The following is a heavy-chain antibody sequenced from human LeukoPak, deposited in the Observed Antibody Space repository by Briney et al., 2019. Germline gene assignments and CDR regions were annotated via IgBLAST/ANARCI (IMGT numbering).Heavy chain of an antibody. J-gene: IGHJ4*02. CDR2: NSGSGGST. Sequence: GGSLRPSCAASGFTFSSYAMSWVRQAPGKGLEWVSANSGSGGSTYYADSEKGRFTISRDNSKNTLYLQMHSLTAEDTAVYYGTRKGSQWDFLVDYWGQGTRVAVSP. D-gene: IGHD2/OR15-2a*01. V-gene: IGHV3-23*01. CDR1: GFTFSSYA. CDR3: TRKGSQWDFLVDY.